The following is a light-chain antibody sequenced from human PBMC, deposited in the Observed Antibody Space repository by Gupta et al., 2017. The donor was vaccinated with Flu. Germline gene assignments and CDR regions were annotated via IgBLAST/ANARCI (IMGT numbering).Light chain of an antibody. J-gene: IGLJ2*01. Sequence: QSALTQPASVSGSPGQSIAISCTGTSSYVGGSDYVSWYQQHPGKAPKLILFEVSRRPGGISDRFSGSKSGNTASLTISGLLAEDEAFYYCSSYTSTNTVVVFGGGTKLTVL. V-gene: IGLV2-14*01. CDR2: EVS. CDR3: SSYTSTNTVVV. CDR1: SSYVGGSDY.